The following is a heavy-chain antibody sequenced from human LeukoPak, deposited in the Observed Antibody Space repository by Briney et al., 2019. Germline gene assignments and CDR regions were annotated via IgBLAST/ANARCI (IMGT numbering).Heavy chain of an antibody. Sequence: SVTLSLTCAVYGESFSGYYWNWIRQPPGKGLEWIGSIYYSGSTYYNPSLKSRVTISVDTSKNQFSLKLSSVTAADTAVYYCARQNYDFWSGYFYYFDYWGQGTLVTVSS. CDR1: GESFSGYY. CDR2: IYYSGST. CDR3: ARQNYDFWSGYFYYFDY. V-gene: IGHV4-34*01. J-gene: IGHJ4*02. D-gene: IGHD3-3*01.